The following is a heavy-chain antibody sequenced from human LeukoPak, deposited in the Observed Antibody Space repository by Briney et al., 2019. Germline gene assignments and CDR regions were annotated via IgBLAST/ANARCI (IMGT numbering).Heavy chain of an antibody. CDR2: IKQDESEK. J-gene: IGHJ4*02. Sequence: GGSLRLSCTASGFSFSNYWMSWVRQAPGKGLEWVASIKQDESEKYYVDSVKGRFTTSRDNAKSSLYLQMNALRGEDTAVYYCARLVGDVTTWDCWGQGTLVTVSS. V-gene: IGHV3-7*03. D-gene: IGHD1-26*01. CDR3: ARLVGDVTTWDC. CDR1: GFSFSNYW.